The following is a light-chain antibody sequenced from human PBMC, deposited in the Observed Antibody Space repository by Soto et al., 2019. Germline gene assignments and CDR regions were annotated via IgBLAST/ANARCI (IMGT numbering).Light chain of an antibody. Sequence: QSVLTQPPSASGTPGQRVTISCSGSSSNIGSNIVNWYQQLPGTAPKLLIYSNNHRPSGVPVRFSGSQSGTSASLAISGLQSADEADPYCAAWDDSMNGWVFGGGTKLT. V-gene: IGLV1-44*01. CDR1: SSNIGSNI. J-gene: IGLJ3*02. CDR3: AAWDDSMNGWV. CDR2: SNN.